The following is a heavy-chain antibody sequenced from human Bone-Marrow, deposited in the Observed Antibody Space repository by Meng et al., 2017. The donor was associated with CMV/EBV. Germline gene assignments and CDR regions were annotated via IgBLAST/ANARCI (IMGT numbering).Heavy chain of an antibody. CDR2: IDHGGNS. CDR3: ARVREHTSLGNYWFDP. V-gene: IGHV4-4*02. CDR1: GASITTTKW. J-gene: IGHJ5*02. D-gene: IGHD3-16*01. Sequence: SETLSLTCAVSGASITTTKWWTWVRQPPGKGLEWVGEIDHGGNSNSNPSLESRLTLSLDTSKNHLSLRMTSVTAEDTAIYYCARVREHTSLGNYWFDPWGQGTLVTVSS.